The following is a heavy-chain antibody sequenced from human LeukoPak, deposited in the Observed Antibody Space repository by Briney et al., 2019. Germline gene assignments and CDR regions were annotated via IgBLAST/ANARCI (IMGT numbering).Heavy chain of an antibody. J-gene: IGHJ3*02. V-gene: IGHV1-46*01. Sequence: ASVKVSCKASGYTFTSYYMHWVRQAPGQGLEWMGIINPSGGSTSYAQKFQGRVTMTRDTSTSTVYMELSSLRSEDTAVYYCARDGGPRYYYDSSGPTRDAFDIWCQGTMVTVSS. CDR3: ARDGGPRYYYDSSGPTRDAFDI. D-gene: IGHD3-22*01. CDR1: GYTFTSYY. CDR2: INPSGGST.